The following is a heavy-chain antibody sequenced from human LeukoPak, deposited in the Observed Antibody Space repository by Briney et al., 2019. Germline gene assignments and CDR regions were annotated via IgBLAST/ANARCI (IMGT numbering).Heavy chain of an antibody. CDR2: ISAYNGNT. V-gene: IGHV1-18*01. CDR1: GYTFTSYG. J-gene: IGHJ5*02. Sequence: ASVKVSCKASGYTFTSYGISWVRQAPGQGLEWMGWISAYNGNTNYAQKLQGRVTMTTDTSTSTAYMELRSLRSDDTAVYYCARVSDYYDSSGPNWLDPWGQGTLVTVSS. CDR3: ARVSDYYDSSGPNWLDP. D-gene: IGHD3-22*01.